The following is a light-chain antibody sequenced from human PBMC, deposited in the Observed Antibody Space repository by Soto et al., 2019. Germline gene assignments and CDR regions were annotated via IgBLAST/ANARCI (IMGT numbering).Light chain of an antibody. CDR2: DAS. V-gene: IGKV1-5*01. CDR1: QSVTIC. Sequence: DIEMTQSPCTLSASVGDRVTITCRASQSVTICLAWYQQKPGKAPKLLIFDASSLESGVPSRFSGSGSGTEFTITISSLEPDDVATYYGQRYNSWTFGQGTKVEIK. J-gene: IGKJ1*01. CDR3: QRYNSWT.